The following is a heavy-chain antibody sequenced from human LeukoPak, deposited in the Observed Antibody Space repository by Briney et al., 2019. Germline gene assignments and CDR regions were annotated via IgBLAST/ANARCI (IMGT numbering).Heavy chain of an antibody. CDR2: IYHSGST. CDR3: GRLYSYYHYYYYGMDV. D-gene: IGHD5-18*01. J-gene: IGHJ6*04. Sequence: SETLSLTCAVSGYSISSGYYWGWIRQPPGKGLEWIGSIYHSGSTYYNPSLKSRVTISVDTSKNQFSLKLSSVTAADTAVYYCGRLYSYYHYYYYGMDVWGKGTMVTVSS. CDR1: GYSISSGYY. V-gene: IGHV4-38-2*01.